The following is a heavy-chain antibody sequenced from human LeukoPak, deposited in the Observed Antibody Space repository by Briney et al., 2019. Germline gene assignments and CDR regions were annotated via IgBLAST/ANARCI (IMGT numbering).Heavy chain of an antibody. CDR1: GGSISNYY. D-gene: IGHD3-10*01. CDR2: IYYTGST. V-gene: IGHV4-59*01. J-gene: IGHJ4*02. Sequence: PSETLSLTCTVSGGSISNYYWSWIRQPPGKGLEWIGYIYYTGSTNSNPSLRTRVTISVDTSKNQFSLKLSSVTAADTAVYYCARGEGYYYGPDYWGQGTLVTVSS. CDR3: ARGEGYYYGPDY.